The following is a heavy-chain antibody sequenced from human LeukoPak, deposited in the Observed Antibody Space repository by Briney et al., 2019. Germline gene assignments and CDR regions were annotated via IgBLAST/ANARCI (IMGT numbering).Heavy chain of an antibody. Sequence: GASVKVSCKASGYTFTGYYMHWVRQAPGQGLEWMGWINPNSGGTNYAQKFQGRVTMTRDTSISTAYMELSSLRSEDTAVYYCARPQTSLDKYQLLYYAFDIWGQGTMVTVSS. CDR2: INPNSGGT. D-gene: IGHD2-2*02. J-gene: IGHJ3*02. CDR1: GYTFTGYY. V-gene: IGHV1-2*02. CDR3: ARPQTSLDKYQLLYYAFDI.